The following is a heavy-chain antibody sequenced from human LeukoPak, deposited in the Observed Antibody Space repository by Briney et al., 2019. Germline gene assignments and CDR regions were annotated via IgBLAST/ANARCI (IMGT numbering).Heavy chain of an antibody. CDR1: GFTFSSYS. J-gene: IGHJ4*02. Sequence: GGSLRLSCSASGFTFSSYSLNWVRQAPGKRLEWVSAISSDSIYIYYADSVKGRFTISRDNAKNSLYLQMNSLRAEDTAVYYCAGYSSSKDYWGQGTLVTVSS. CDR2: ISSDSIYI. CDR3: AGYSSSKDY. V-gene: IGHV3-21*01. D-gene: IGHD6-6*01.